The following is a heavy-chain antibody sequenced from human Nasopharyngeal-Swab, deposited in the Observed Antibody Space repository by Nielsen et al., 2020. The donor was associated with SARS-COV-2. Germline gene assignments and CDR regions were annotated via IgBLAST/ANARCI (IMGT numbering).Heavy chain of an antibody. Sequence: GESLKISCAASGFTFNSYSMNWVRQAPGKGLVWVSRIDTDGSTIYHADSVKGRFTISRDNAKNTLYLQMNNLRAEDTALYYCARDVAGADSAWGQGTLVTVSS. CDR2: IDTDGSTI. D-gene: IGHD2-21*01. CDR3: ARDVAGADSA. J-gene: IGHJ5*02. V-gene: IGHV3-74*01. CDR1: GFTFNSYS.